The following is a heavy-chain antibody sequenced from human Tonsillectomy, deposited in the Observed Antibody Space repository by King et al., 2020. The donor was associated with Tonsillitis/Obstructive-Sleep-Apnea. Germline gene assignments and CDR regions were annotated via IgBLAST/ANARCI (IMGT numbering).Heavy chain of an antibody. J-gene: IGHJ5*02. Sequence: QLVQSGGGLVKPGGSLRLSCAASGFTFSSYSMNWVRQAPGKGLEWVSSISSSSSYIYYADSVKGRFTISRDNAKNSLYLQKNSLRAEDTAVYYCARENYYGSRGYNWFDTWGQGTPVTVSS. CDR2: ISSSSSYI. CDR1: GFTFSSYS. V-gene: IGHV3-21*01. CDR3: ARENYYGSRGYNWFDT. D-gene: IGHD3-22*01.